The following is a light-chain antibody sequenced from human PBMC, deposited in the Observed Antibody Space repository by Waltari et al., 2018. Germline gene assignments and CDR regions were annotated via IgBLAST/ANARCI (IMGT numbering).Light chain of an antibody. Sequence: QLVLTQSPSASASLGASVKLTCTLSSGHSSNVIAWLQQQPEKGPRYLMTVNSDGSHSKGDESPAGFSGSTSGAERYLTIASVQPEDEADYYCQTGGHGTWVFGGWTKLTVL. J-gene: IGLJ3*02. CDR1: SGHSSNV. V-gene: IGLV4-69*01. CDR3: QTGGHGTWV. CDR2: VNSDGSH.